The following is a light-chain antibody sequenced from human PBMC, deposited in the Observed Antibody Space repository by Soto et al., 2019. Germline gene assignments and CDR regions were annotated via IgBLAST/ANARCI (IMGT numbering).Light chain of an antibody. J-gene: IGKJ2*01. CDR3: QQRNNWPMYT. CDR2: DAS. V-gene: IGKV3-11*01. CDR1: QSVSSY. Sequence: EIVLTQSPATLSLSPGERATLSCRASQSVSSYLAWYQQKPGQAPRLLIYDASTWATGIPARFSGSGSGTDFTLTISSLEPEDFAVYYCQQRNNWPMYTFGQGTKLGVK.